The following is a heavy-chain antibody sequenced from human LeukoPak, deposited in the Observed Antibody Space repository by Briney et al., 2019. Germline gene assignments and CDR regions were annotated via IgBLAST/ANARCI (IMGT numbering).Heavy chain of an antibody. V-gene: IGHV4-39*01. D-gene: IGHD3-9*01. Sequence: KTSETLSLTCPVSGGSVSSSRYYWGWIRQPPGKGLEWIGSIYYIGSTYYKPSLKSRVTISVDASKNQISLKLSSVTAADTAVYFCARHKSFDYLCPIDSWGQGTLVTVSS. CDR3: ARHKSFDYLCPIDS. J-gene: IGHJ4*02. CDR1: GGSVSSSRYY. CDR2: IYYIGST.